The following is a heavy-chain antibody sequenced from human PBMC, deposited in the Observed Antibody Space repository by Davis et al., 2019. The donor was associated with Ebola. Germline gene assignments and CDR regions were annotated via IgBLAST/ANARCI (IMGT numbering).Heavy chain of an antibody. D-gene: IGHD3-10*01. Sequence: GGSLRLSCAASGFAFSLYSMNWVRQAPGKGLEWVSSITGSGGSTYYADSVKGRFTISRDNSKNTLYLQMNSLRAEDTAVYYCAKDRVRFDYWGQGTLVTVSS. V-gene: IGHV3-23*01. CDR2: ITGSGGST. CDR3: AKDRVRFDY. J-gene: IGHJ4*02. CDR1: GFAFSLYS.